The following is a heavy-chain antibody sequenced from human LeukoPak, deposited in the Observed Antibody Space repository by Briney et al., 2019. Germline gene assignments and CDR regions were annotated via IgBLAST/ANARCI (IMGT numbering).Heavy chain of an antibody. CDR3: ARDRLWFGEPMGIDY. D-gene: IGHD3-10*01. V-gene: IGHV3-11*01. CDR1: GFTFSDYY. Sequence: GGSLRLSCAASGFTFSDYYMSWIRKAPGKGLEWVSYISSSGSTIYYADSVKGRFTISRDNAKNSLYLQMNSLRAEDTAVYYCARDRLWFGEPMGIDYWGQGTLVTVSS. CDR2: ISSSGSTI. J-gene: IGHJ4*02.